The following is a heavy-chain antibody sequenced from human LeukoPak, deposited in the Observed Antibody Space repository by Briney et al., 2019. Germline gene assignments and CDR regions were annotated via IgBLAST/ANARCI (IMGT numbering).Heavy chain of an antibody. V-gene: IGHV4-59*01. D-gene: IGHD3-9*01. Sequence: SETLSLTCTVSGGSISSYYWSWIRQPPGKGLEWLGYIYYSGSTNYNPSLKSRVTISVDTSKNQFSLKLSSVTAADTAVYYCARVQFTDVLRYFDWLLEGAFDIWGQGTMVTISS. CDR2: IYYSGST. CDR1: GGSISSYY. CDR3: ARVQFTDVLRYFDWLLEGAFDI. J-gene: IGHJ3*02.